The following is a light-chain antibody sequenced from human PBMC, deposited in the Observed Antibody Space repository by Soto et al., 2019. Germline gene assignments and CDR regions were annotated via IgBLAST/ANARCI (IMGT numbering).Light chain of an antibody. CDR1: QSISTW. J-gene: IGKJ4*01. CDR2: AAS. V-gene: IGKV1-39*01. Sequence: DIQMTQSPSTLSASVGDRVTITCRASQSISTWLAWYQQKPGKAPNLLIYAASSLQSGVPSRFSGSGSGTDFTLTISSLQPEDFATYYCQQSYSTPPLTFGGGTKVDIK. CDR3: QQSYSTPPLT.